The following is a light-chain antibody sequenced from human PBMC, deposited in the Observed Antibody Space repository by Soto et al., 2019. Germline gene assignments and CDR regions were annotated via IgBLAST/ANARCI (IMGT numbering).Light chain of an antibody. J-gene: IGKJ1*01. CDR3: QQYGSSPWT. CDR2: GAS. Sequence: EIVLTQSPGTLSLSPGEIATLSFSASQSVSSSYLAWYQQKPGQAPTLLIYGASSRATGIPDRFSGSGSGTDFTLTISRLEPEDFAVYYCQQYGSSPWTFGQGTKVDIK. CDR1: QSVSSSY. V-gene: IGKV3-20*01.